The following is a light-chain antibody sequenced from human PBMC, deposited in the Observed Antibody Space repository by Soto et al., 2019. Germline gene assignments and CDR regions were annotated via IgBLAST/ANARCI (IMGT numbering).Light chain of an antibody. CDR1: QNIERW. Sequence: DIQMTQSPSSLSASVGDRVTITCRASQNIERWLAWYQQKPGKASKLLLYGVSSLESGVPSRFSGSGSATEFILTINGLQPDDFATYFCQQFKSDTWTFGQGTKVDIK. CDR3: QQFKSDTWT. J-gene: IGKJ1*01. CDR2: GVS. V-gene: IGKV1-5*01.